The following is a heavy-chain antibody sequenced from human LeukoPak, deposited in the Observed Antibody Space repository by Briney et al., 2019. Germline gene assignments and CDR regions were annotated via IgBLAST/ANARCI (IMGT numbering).Heavy chain of an antibody. Sequence: PGGSLSLSCAASGFTFDDYAMHWVRQAPGKGLEWVSGISWNSGSIDYADSVKGRFTISRDNAKNSLYLQMNSLRAEDTALYYCAKDARTTVTTFLSPFDYWGQGTLVTVSS. CDR3: AKDARTTVTTFLSPFDY. V-gene: IGHV3-9*01. D-gene: IGHD4-17*01. CDR2: ISWNSGSI. J-gene: IGHJ4*02. CDR1: GFTFDDYA.